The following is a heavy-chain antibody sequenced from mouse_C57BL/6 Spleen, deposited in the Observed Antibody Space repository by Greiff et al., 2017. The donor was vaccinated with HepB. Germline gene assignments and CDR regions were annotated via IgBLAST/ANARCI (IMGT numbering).Heavy chain of an antibody. Sequence: QVQLKQSGPELVKPGASVKISCKASGYAFSSSWMNWVKQRPGEGLEWIGRIYPGDGDTNYNGKFKGKATLTADKSSRTAYMQLSSLTSEDAAVCGCGRQVCSNHYAMDDWGQGTSVTVSS. CDR2: IYPGDGDT. J-gene: IGHJ4*01. CDR3: GRQVCSNHYAMDD. D-gene: IGHD2-5*01. CDR1: GYAFSSSW. V-gene: IGHV1-82*01.